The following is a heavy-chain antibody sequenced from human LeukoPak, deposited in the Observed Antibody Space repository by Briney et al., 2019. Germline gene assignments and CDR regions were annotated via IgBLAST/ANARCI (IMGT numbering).Heavy chain of an antibody. V-gene: IGHV4-31*03. CDR1: GGSISSGGYY. CDR3: ASSGHAYYYYYGMDV. CDR2: IYYSGST. Sequence: SQTLSLTCTVSGGSISSGGYYWSWIRQHPGKGLEWIGYIYYSGSTYHNPSLKSRVTISVDTSKNQFSLKLSSVTAADTAVYYCASSGHAYYYYYGMDVWGQGTTVTVSS. J-gene: IGHJ6*02. D-gene: IGHD2-15*01.